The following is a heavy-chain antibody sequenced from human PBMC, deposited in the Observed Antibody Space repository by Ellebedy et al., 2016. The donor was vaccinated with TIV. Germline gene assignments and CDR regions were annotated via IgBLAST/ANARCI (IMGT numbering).Heavy chain of an antibody. J-gene: IGHJ2*01. CDR3: ARNLVIFTFEKWYFDL. D-gene: IGHD3/OR15-3a*01. V-gene: IGHV4-39*01. Sequence: GSLRLSCTVSGGSISSSTYYWGWIRQPPGKGLEWIATIYNSGSTYYNPSLKSRVTISVDTSKNQFSLKLTSVTAADTAVYYCARNLVIFTFEKWYFDLWGHGTLVTVSS. CDR1: GGSISSSTYY. CDR2: IYNSGST.